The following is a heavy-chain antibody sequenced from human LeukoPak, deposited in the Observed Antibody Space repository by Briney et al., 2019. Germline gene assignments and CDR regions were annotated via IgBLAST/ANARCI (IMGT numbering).Heavy chain of an antibody. Sequence: PGRSLRLSCAASGFTFSSYALHWVRQAPGKGLEWVAVISYDGSNKYYADSVKGRFTISRVNSKNTLYLQMNSLRAEDTAVYYCARGASYYDSSGYYYYWGQGTLVTVSS. CDR3: ARGASYYDSSGYYYY. D-gene: IGHD3-22*01. CDR1: GFTFSSYA. CDR2: ISYDGSNK. V-gene: IGHV3-30*04. J-gene: IGHJ4*02.